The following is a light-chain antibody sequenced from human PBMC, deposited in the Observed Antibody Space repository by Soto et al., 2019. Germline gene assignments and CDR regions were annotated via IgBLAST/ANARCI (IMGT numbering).Light chain of an antibody. CDR3: SSFTNSGTVV. J-gene: IGLJ2*01. CDR1: SSDVGGHNY. V-gene: IGLV2-14*01. CDR2: EVN. Sequence: QSFLTQPASVSGSPGQSITISCTGTSSDVGGHNYVSWYQQHPGKAPKNMIYEVNNGPSGVSDRFSGSKSGNTASLTISGLQAEDEAYYYCSSFTNSGTVVFGGGTKVTVL.